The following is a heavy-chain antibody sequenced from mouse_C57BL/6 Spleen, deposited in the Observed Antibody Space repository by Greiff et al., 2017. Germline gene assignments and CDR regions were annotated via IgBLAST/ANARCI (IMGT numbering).Heavy chain of an antibody. J-gene: IGHJ4*01. Sequence: EVKLMESGGGLVKPGGSLKLSCAASGFTFSDYGMHWVRQAPEKGLEWVAYISSGSSTIYYADTVKGRFTISRDNAKNTLFLQMTSLRSEDTAMYYCARGDYGSSPYAMDYWGQGTSVTVSS. CDR3: ARGDYGSSPYAMDY. CDR1: GFTFSDYG. D-gene: IGHD1-1*01. CDR2: ISSGSSTI. V-gene: IGHV5-17*01.